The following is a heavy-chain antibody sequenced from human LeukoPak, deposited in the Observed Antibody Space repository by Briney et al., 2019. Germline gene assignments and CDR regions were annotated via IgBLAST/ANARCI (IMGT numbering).Heavy chain of an antibody. D-gene: IGHD5-12*01. V-gene: IGHV3-7*04. CDR3: ARDSPGYGAYDLG. CDR1: GFTFSSYW. CDR2: IKEDGSAK. J-gene: IGHJ4*02. Sequence: GGSLRLSCAASGFTFSSYWMSWVRQAPGKGLEWVANIKEDGSAKYSEDSVKGRFTISRDNAKNTLYLQMNSLRAEDTAVYCCARDSPGYGAYDLGWGQGTLVTVSS.